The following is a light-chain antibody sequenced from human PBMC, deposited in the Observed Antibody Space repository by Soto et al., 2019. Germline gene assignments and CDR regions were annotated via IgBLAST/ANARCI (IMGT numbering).Light chain of an antibody. J-gene: IGLJ3*02. V-gene: IGLV1-51*02. Sequence: QSVLTQPPSVSAAPGQRVTISCSGSRSNIGRNYVSWYQQLPGTAPKLLIYENSQRPSGTPDRFSDSKSGTSAALAITGLQTGGEANYYCATWDLSLDAVVFGGWTKVNVL. CDR3: ATWDLSLDAVV. CDR2: ENS. CDR1: RSNIGRNY.